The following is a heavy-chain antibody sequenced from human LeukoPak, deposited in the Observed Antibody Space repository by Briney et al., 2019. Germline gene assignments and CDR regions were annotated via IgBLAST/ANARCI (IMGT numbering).Heavy chain of an antibody. CDR1: GFTFSSYA. V-gene: IGHV3-30-3*01. D-gene: IGHD3/OR15-3a*01. J-gene: IGHJ4*02. CDR2: ISYDGSNK. Sequence: GGSLRVSCAASGFTFSSYAMHGVRQAPGKGLEWVAVISYDGSNKYYADSVKGRFTISRDNSKNTLYLQMSSLRAEDTAVYYCARSEQFFDLAQFDYWGQGTLVTVSS. CDR3: ARSEQFFDLAQFDY.